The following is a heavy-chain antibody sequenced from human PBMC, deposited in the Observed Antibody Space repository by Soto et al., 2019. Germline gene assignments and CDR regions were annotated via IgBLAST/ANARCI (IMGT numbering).Heavy chain of an antibody. CDR2: TYHSGST. J-gene: IGHJ6*04. Sequence: PSETLSLTCAVSGGSISSGGYSWSWIRQPPGKGLEWIGYTYHSGSTYYNPSLKSRVTISVDRSKNQFSLKLSSVTAADTAVYSWARAHYGTTGYDMDAGGKGPTVTVP. CDR3: ARAHYGTTGYDMDA. CDR1: GGSISSGGYS. V-gene: IGHV4-30-2*01. D-gene: IGHD4-17*01.